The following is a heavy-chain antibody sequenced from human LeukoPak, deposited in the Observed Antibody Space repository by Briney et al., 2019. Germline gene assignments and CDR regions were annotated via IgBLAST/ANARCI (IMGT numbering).Heavy chain of an antibody. CDR1: GFTFSSYG. Sequence: GRSLRLSCAASGFTFSSYGMTWVRQAPGKGLECVGFIRSKAYGGAEYAASVKGRFTISRDDSKSIAYLQMNSLETEDTAVYYCTRWIGTSKLDYWGQGVLVTVSS. V-gene: IGHV3-49*04. CDR3: TRWIGTSKLDY. D-gene: IGHD1-14*01. CDR2: IRSKAYGGA. J-gene: IGHJ4*02.